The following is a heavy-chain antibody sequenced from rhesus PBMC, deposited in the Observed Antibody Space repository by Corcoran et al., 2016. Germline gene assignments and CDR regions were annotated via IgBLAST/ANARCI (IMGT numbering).Heavy chain of an antibody. J-gene: IGHJ4*01. D-gene: IGHD2-39*02. CDR1: GFSISTSGMG. CDR2: IYWDDDK. CDR3: ARTHIVVVVSATGHFDY. Sequence: QVTLKESGPALVKPTQTLTLTCTFSGFSISTSGMGVGWIRQPPGKALEWLALIYWDDDKYYNTAMKSRLTISKDTYKNQVVLTMTNMDPVDTATYYCARTHIVVVVSATGHFDYWGQGVLVTVSS. V-gene: IGHV2-174*01.